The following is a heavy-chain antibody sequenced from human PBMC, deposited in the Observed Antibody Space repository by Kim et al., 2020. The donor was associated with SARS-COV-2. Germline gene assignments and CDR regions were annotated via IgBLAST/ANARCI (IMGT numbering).Heavy chain of an antibody. CDR3: AGSITIFGVAGYYYYGMDV. CDR1: GFTFSSYE. J-gene: IGHJ6*02. CDR2: ISSSGSTI. V-gene: IGHV3-48*03. Sequence: GGSLRLSCAASGFTFSSYEMNWVRQAPGKGLEWVSYISSSGSTIYYADSVKGRFTISRDNAKNSLYLQMNSLRAEDTAVYYCAGSITIFGVAGYYYYGMDVWGQGTTVTVSS. D-gene: IGHD3-3*01.